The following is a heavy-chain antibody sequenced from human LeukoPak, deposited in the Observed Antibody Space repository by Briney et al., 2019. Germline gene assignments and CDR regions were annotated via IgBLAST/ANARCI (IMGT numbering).Heavy chain of an antibody. CDR1: GYSISSGYY. Sequence: SETLSLTCTVSGYSISSGYYWGWIRQPPGKGPEWIGSIYHSGSTYYNPSLKSRVTISVDTSKNQFSLKLSSVTAADTAVYYCARVEYYYGSGKGWFDPWGQGTLVTVSS. D-gene: IGHD3-10*01. J-gene: IGHJ5*02. CDR2: IYHSGST. V-gene: IGHV4-38-2*02. CDR3: ARVEYYYGSGKGWFDP.